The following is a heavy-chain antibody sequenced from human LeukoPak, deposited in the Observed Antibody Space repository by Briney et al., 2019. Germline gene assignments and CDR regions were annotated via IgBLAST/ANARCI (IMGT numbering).Heavy chain of an antibody. V-gene: IGHV4-34*01. J-gene: IGHJ4*02. Sequence: SETLSLTCAVYGGSFSGYYWSWIRQPPGKGLEWIGEINHSGSTNYNPSLKSRVTISVDTSKHQFSLKLSSVTAADTAVYYCARYYYDSSGYWYFDYWGQGTLVTVSS. CDR2: INHSGST. CDR1: GGSFSGYY. CDR3: ARYYYDSSGYWYFDY. D-gene: IGHD3-22*01.